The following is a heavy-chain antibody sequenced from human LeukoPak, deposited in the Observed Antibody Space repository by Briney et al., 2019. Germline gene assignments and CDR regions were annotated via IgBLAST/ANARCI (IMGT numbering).Heavy chain of an antibody. CDR3: AKELPRYYDFWSGYYSDYYYYYGMDV. D-gene: IGHD3-3*01. Sequence: GGSLRLSCAASGFTFSSYAMSWVRQAPGKGLEWVSAISGSGGSTCYADSVKGRFTISRDNSKNTLYLQMNSLRAEDTAVYYCAKELPRYYDFWSGYYSDYYYYYGMDVWGQGTTVTVSS. J-gene: IGHJ6*02. V-gene: IGHV3-23*01. CDR2: ISGSGGST. CDR1: GFTFSSYA.